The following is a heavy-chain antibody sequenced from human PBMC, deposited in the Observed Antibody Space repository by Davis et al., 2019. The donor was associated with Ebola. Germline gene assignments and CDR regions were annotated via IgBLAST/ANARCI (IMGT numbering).Heavy chain of an antibody. CDR2: ISGSGGST. J-gene: IGHJ5*02. D-gene: IGHD6-13*01. CDR1: VITFSSYA. Sequence: GGSLRLSCTDSVITFSSYAMTWVRQAPGKGLEWVSAISGSGGSTYYADSVKGRFTISRDNSKKTQYLQMNSLRAEDTAVYYCASVDGSSWYLGWFDPWGQGTLVTVSS. V-gene: IGHV3-23*01. CDR3: ASVDGSSWYLGWFDP.